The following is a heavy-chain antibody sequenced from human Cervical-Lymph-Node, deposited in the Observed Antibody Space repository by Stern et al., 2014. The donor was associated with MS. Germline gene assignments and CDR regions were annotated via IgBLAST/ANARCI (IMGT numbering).Heavy chain of an antibody. D-gene: IGHD3-3*01. Sequence: EVTMLESGGGLVQPGRSLRLSCAASGLNFADHVMHWVRQAPGKRLEWVSGINWSGCNTEYADVVEVRFTISRDNAKNSLYLQINSLRVEDTAFYYCAKDINDYWSGPADYWGQGTLVTVSS. CDR3: AKDINDYWSGPADY. V-gene: IGHV3-9*01. CDR2: INWSGCNT. CDR1: GLNFADHV. J-gene: IGHJ4*02.